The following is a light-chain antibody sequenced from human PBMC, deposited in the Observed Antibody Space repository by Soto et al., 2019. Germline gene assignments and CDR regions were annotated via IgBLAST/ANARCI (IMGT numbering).Light chain of an antibody. J-gene: IGLJ1*01. V-gene: IGLV2-14*03. CDR1: NSDVGIYDF. Sequence: SVLTQPASLSGTPGQSITISCHGSNSDVGIYDFVSWYQHHPGRAPNLIFSDVSXRXSCFSNRFSGSKSGNTASLTISGLQSEGEADYYCISYTSDDVRYVFGTGTKVTVL. CDR2: DVS. CDR3: ISYTSDDVRYV.